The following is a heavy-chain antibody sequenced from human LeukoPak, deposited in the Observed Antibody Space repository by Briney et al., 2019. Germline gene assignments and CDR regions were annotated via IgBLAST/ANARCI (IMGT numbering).Heavy chain of an antibody. V-gene: IGHV1-18*01. J-gene: IGHJ4*02. CDR1: GYTFTSYG. CDR2: ISAYNGNT. CDR3: ARDPVLYGEGPKPDY. Sequence: ASVKVSCKASGYTFTSYGISWARQAPGQGLEWMGWISAYNGNTNYAQKLQGRVTMTTDTSTSTAYMELRSLRSDDTAVYYCARDPVLYGEGPKPDYWGQGTLVTVSS. D-gene: IGHD4-17*01.